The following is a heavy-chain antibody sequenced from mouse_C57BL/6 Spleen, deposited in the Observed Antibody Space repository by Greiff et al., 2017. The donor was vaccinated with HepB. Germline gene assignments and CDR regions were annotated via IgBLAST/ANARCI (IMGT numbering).Heavy chain of an antibody. CDR1: GYTFTSYG. CDR3: ARHYDYGYDFDY. D-gene: IGHD2-4*01. J-gene: IGHJ2*01. V-gene: IGHV1-81*01. CDR2: IYPRSGNT. Sequence: VQLQQPGAELARPGASVKLSCKASGYTFTSYGISWVKQRTGQGLEWIGEIYPRSGNTYYNEKFKGKATLTADKSSSTAYMELRSLTSEDSAVYVCARHYDYGYDFDYWGQGTTLTVSS.